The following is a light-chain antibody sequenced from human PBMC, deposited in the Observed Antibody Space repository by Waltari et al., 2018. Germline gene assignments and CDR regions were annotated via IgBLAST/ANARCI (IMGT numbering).Light chain of an antibody. V-gene: IGLV2-14*01. CDR1: SRDVGGYNY. CDR3: SSYTSSSTRV. Sequence: QSALTQPASVSGSPGQSITISCTGTSRDVGGYNYVSCYQQHPGKAPKFMIYEVSNRPSGVSNRFSGSKAGNTASLTISGLQAEDEADYYCSSYTSSSTRVFGGGTKLTVL. CDR2: EVS. J-gene: IGLJ3*02.